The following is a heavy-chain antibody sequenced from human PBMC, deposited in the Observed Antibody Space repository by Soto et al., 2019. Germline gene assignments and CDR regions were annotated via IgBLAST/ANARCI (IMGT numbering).Heavy chain of an antibody. Sequence: QVQLVESGGGVVQPGRSLRLSCAASGFTFSSYGMHWVRQAPGKGLEWVAVISYDGSNKYYADSVKGRFTISRDNSKNTLYLQMNSLRAEDTAVYYCAKDLGSGSYSNWGQGTLATVSS. CDR3: AKDLGSGSYSN. V-gene: IGHV3-30*18. J-gene: IGHJ4*02. D-gene: IGHD3-10*01. CDR2: ISYDGSNK. CDR1: GFTFSSYG.